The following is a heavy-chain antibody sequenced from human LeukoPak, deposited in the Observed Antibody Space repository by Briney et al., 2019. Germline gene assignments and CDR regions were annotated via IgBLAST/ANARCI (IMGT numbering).Heavy chain of an antibody. V-gene: IGHV1-46*01. CDR1: GYTFTSYY. D-gene: IGHD3-10*01. J-gene: IGHJ4*02. CDR2: INPSGGST. CDR3: ARVVMVRGVAFDY. Sequence: ASVKVSCKASGYTFTSYYMHWVRQAPGQGLEWMGIINPSGGSTSYAQKFQGRVTMTKDMSTSTVYMELSSLRAEDSAVYYCARVVMVRGVAFDYWGQGTLVTVSS.